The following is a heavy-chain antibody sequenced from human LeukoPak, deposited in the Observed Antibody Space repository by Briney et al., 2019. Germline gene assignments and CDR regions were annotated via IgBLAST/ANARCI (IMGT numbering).Heavy chain of an antibody. Sequence: GGSLRLSCAASGFTFNIYSMNWVRQAPGKGLEWVSRITSSSHYIYYPDSVKGRFPISRHNPKNSLYLDMSTLRADNTDVYYCARAENSGSDGLDPWGQGTLVTVSS. CDR2: ITSSSHYI. D-gene: IGHD2-15*01. CDR1: GFTFNIYS. J-gene: IGHJ5*02. V-gene: IGHV3-21*01. CDR3: ARAENSGSDGLDP.